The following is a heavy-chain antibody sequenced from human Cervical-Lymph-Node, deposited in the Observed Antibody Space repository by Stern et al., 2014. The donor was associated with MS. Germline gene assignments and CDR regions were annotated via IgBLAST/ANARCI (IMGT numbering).Heavy chain of an antibody. V-gene: IGHV2-70*01. CDR3: ARMVGATGYYYDVDV. D-gene: IGHD1-26*01. Sequence: QVTLRESGPAVVKPTQTLTLTCTFSGFSLSSDGMCVTWIRQPPGKALEWRALIDWTDAEYLQTFLKTRLTISKATSKTQVVLTMTNVDPMDTATYYCARMVGATGYYYDVDVWGQGTTVTVSS. CDR2: IDWTDAE. CDR1: GFSLSSDGMC. J-gene: IGHJ6*02.